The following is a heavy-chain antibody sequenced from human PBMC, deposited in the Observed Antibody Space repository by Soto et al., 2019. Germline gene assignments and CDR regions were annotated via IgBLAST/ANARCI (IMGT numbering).Heavy chain of an antibody. D-gene: IGHD1-26*01. CDR3: ATQEVGGSYAYTFDP. Sequence: QLQLQESGPGLVKPSETLSLTCTVSGGSISSSNYYWGWIRQPPGKGLEWIGSIYYSGSTYYNPSLKRRVTISVDTSKNQFSLKLSSVTAADTAVYYCATQEVGGSYAYTFDPWGQGTLVTVSS. CDR2: IYYSGST. J-gene: IGHJ5*02. V-gene: IGHV4-39*01. CDR1: GGSISSSNYY.